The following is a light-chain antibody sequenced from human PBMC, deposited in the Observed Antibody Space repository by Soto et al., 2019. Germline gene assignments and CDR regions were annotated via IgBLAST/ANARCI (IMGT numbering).Light chain of an antibody. J-gene: IGKJ1*01. V-gene: IGKV3-15*01. CDR3: QQSYNTPQT. CDR1: QSISSS. Sequence: EIVMTQSPATLSVSPGESATLSCRASQSISSSKLAWYQQNPGQAPRLLMYGASNRATGIPARFSGSGSGTEFTLTISSLQSEDFATYYCQQSYNTPQTFGQGTKVDIK. CDR2: GAS.